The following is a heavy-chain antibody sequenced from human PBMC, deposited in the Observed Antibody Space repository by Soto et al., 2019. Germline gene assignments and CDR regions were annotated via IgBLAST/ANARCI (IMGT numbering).Heavy chain of an antibody. D-gene: IGHD4-17*01. CDR3: ARQNYGGNGPTEGYWDFDL. Sequence: QVQLVQSGAEVKKPGSSVKVSCKASGGTFSSYTISWVRQAPGQGLEWMGRIIPILGIANYAQKFQGRVTLTANKSTSTAYTELRSLRSEDTAVYYCARQNYGGNGPTEGYWDFDLWGRGTLVTVSS. CDR1: GGTFSSYT. V-gene: IGHV1-69*02. CDR2: IIPILGIA. J-gene: IGHJ2*01.